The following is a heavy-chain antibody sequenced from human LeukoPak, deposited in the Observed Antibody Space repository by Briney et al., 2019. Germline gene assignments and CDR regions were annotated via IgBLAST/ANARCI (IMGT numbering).Heavy chain of an antibody. D-gene: IGHD6-13*01. CDR1: GGTFSSYA. CDR3: ARGGQHPAKYYYYMDV. CDR2: IIPIFGTA. V-gene: IGHV1-69*05. Sequence: SVKVSCKASGGTFSSYAISWVRQAPGQGLEWMGGIIPIFGTANYAQKFQGRVTITTDESTSTAYMELSSLRSEDTAVYYCARGGQHPAKYYYYMDVWGKGTTVTVSS. J-gene: IGHJ6*03.